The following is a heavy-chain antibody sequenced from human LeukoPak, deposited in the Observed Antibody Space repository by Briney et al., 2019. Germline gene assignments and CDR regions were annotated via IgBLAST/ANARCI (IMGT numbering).Heavy chain of an antibody. V-gene: IGHV4-4*02. CDR3: ARNGDYSADS. CDR1: GYSISSGYW. J-gene: IGHJ4*02. Sequence: SETLSLTCAASGYSISSGYWWSWVRQPPGKGLEWIGEVHHTGRTNYNPSLKSRVTISVDKSKNQFSLKLTSVTAADTAVYYCARNGDYSADSWGQGTLLTVSS. D-gene: IGHD4-17*01. CDR2: VHHTGRT.